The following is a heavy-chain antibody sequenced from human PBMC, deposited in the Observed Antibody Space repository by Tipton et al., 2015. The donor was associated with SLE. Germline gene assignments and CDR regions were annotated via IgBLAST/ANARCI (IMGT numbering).Heavy chain of an antibody. CDR3: ARENWIYDY. D-gene: IGHD1-7*01. V-gene: IGHV1-2*02. J-gene: IGHJ4*02. CDR1: GYTFTGYY. CDR2: INPNSGGT. Sequence: QSGAEVKKPGASVKVSCKASGYTFTGYYMHWVRQAPGQGLEWMGWINPNSGGTNYPQKFQGRVTMTRDTSISTAYMELSSLTSDDTAVYYCARENWIYDYWGQGTLVTVSS.